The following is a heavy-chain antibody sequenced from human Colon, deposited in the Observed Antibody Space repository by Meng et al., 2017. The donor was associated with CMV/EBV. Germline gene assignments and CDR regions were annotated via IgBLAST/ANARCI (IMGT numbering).Heavy chain of an antibody. J-gene: IGHJ5*02. CDR1: GYSFTDNY. CDR3: ARQLRGGGFDP. D-gene: IGHD1-7*01. V-gene: IGHV1-2*02. Sequence: ASVNVSCKASGYSFTDNYIHWVRQAPGQGLEWMGWINPYSGDTSFAQNFQGRVTMTRDTSISTAYMEVTSLTYDDTALYFCARQLRGGGFDPWGLGTLVTVSS. CDR2: INPYSGDT.